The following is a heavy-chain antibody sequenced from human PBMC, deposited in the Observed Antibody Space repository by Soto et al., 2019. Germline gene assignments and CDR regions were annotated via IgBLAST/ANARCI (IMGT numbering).Heavy chain of an antibody. D-gene: IGHD6-13*01. CDR1: GGSISTSNW. Sequence: QVQLQESGPGLVKPSGTLSLTCAVSGGSISTSNWWSWVRQPPGKGLEWIGEVYRTGSTNYNPSLERRLTISVDKHKNQFSLKLTSVTAADTAVYYCARARATIAAAAIFDCWGQGTLVTVSS. V-gene: IGHV4-4*02. J-gene: IGHJ4*02. CDR2: VYRTGST. CDR3: ARARATIAAAAIFDC.